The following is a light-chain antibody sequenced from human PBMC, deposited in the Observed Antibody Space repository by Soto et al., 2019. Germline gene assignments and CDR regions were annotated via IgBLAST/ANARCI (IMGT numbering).Light chain of an antibody. Sequence: QSALTQPASVSGSPGQSITISCTGTSSDVGGYNYVSWYQQHPGKAPKLMIYDVSNRPSGVSNRFSGSKSGNTASLTISWLQAEDEADYYCSSYTSSSTLDFGTGTKLTVL. CDR2: DVS. J-gene: IGLJ1*01. V-gene: IGLV2-14*01. CDR1: SSDVGGYNY. CDR3: SSYTSSSTLD.